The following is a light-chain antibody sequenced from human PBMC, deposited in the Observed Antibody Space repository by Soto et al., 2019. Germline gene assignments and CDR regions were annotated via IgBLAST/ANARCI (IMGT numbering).Light chain of an antibody. Sequence: IEMTQSPSSLSASVGDRVTITCRASQSISTYLNWYQKKPGKAPKSLIYGASTLQSGVPSRFSGSGSGTDFTLTISSLQPEDFAVYYCQQYGSSPWTFGQGTKVDIK. V-gene: IGKV1-39*01. CDR1: QSISTY. CDR3: QQYGSSPWT. J-gene: IGKJ1*01. CDR2: GAS.